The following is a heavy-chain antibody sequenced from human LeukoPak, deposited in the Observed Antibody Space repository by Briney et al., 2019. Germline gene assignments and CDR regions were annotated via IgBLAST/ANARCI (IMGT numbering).Heavy chain of an antibody. J-gene: IGHJ6*03. CDR2: IYYSGST. V-gene: IGHV4-30-4*01. D-gene: IGHD6-19*01. CDR3: ARGVAGTNYYYMDV. Sequence: SETLSLTCTVSGGSISSGDYYWSWIRQPPGKGLEWIGYIYYSGSTYYNPSLKSRVTISVDTSKNQFSLKLSSVTAADTAVYYCARGVAGTNYYYMDVWGKGTTVTVSS. CDR1: GGSISSGDYY.